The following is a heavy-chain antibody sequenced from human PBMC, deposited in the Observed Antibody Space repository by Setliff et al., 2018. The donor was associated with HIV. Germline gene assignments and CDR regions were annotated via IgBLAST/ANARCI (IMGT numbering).Heavy chain of an antibody. D-gene: IGHD3-10*01. CDR3: ARGLGRGSGTYYNPPGY. CDR1: GGSFSGYY. J-gene: IGHJ4*02. CDR2: INHSGNT. Sequence: LSLTCAFNGGSFSGYYWMWIRQSPGEGLEWIGEINHSGNTNYNPSLKSRVTMSGDTSKNQFSLNLTSVTAADTAVYFRARGLGRGSGTYYNPPGYWGPGTLVTVSS. V-gene: IGHV4-34*01.